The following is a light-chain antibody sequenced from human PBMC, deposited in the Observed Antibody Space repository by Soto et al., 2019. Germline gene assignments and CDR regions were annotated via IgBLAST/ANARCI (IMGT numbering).Light chain of an antibody. CDR2: EVT. V-gene: IGLV2-14*02. Sequence: QSVLAQPASVSGSPGQSITISCTGSSSDIGGFGLVSWYQQHPGKVPKLMIYEVTNRPSGVSNRFSASKSGNTASLTISGLQAEDEADYYCSSYTSSSTQVFGGGTKLTVL. CDR1: SSDIGGFGL. CDR3: SSYTSSSTQV. J-gene: IGLJ2*01.